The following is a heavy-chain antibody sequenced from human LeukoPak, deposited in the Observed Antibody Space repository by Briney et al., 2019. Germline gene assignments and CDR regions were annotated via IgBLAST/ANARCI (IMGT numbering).Heavy chain of an antibody. CDR3: TRVGYIDEGIDY. CDR1: GFPFSSYW. CDR2: IKQDGSKK. Sequence: GGSLRLSCVASGFPFSSYWITWVRQAPGKGLEWVANIKQDGSKKSYVDSVKGRFTISRDNAKNSLYLQMNSLRAEDTAIYYCTRVGYIDEGIDYWGQGTLVTVSS. D-gene: IGHD5-24*01. J-gene: IGHJ4*02. V-gene: IGHV3-7*04.